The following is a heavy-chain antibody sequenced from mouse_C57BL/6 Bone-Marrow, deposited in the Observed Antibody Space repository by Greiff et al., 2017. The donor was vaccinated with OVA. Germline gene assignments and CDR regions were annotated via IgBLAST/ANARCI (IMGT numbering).Heavy chain of an antibody. J-gene: IGHJ1*03. CDR3: LYGSSPYWYFDV. D-gene: IGHD1-1*01. V-gene: IGHV1-22*01. CDR1: GYTFTDYN. CDR2: INPNNGGT. Sequence: VQLQQSGPELVKPGASVKMSCKASGYTFTDYNMHWVKQSHGKSLEWIGYINPNNGGTSYNQKFKGKATLTVNKSSSTAYMELRSLTSEDSAVYNCLYGSSPYWYFDVWGTGTTVTVSS.